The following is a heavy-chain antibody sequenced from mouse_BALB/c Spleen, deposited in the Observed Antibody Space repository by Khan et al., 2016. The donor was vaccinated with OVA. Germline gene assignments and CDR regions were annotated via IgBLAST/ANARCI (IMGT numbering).Heavy chain of an antibody. V-gene: IGHV14-3*02. CDR3: ALRGDIYDTYYGYAMDY. J-gene: IGHJ4*01. CDR1: GFNIKDTY. CDR2: IDPANGNT. D-gene: IGHD2-3*01. Sequence: EVELVESGAELVKPGASVKLSCTASGFNIKDTYMHWVKQRPEQGLEWIGRIDPANGNTQYDPKFQGKATITADTSSNTAYLQLSSLTSEDTAVYYCALRGDIYDTYYGYAMDYWGKGTSVTVSA.